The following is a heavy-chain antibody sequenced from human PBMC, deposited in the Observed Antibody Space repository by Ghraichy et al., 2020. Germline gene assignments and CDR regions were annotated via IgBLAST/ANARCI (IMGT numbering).Heavy chain of an antibody. Sequence: SETLSLTCSVSGGSISGGDFTWNWIRQHPGKAPEWIGYIYHSGNAFYSPSLKSRVSMSVDTSENHFSLKLNSVTAADTAVYYCARGGRCGTTVCYVGLDVWGQGTTVTVSS. CDR3: ARGGRCGTTVCYVGLDV. CDR2: IYHSGNA. D-gene: IGHD2-15*01. CDR1: GGSISGGDFT. V-gene: IGHV4-31*03. J-gene: IGHJ6*02.